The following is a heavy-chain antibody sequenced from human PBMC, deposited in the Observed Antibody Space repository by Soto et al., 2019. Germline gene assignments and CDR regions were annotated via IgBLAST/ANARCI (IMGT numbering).Heavy chain of an antibody. J-gene: IGHJ5*02. CDR1: GVSISTSSYF. CDR3: ASVIYYYDPPATWFDP. V-gene: IGHV4-39*07. D-gene: IGHD3-22*01. CDR2: IYYSGGT. Sequence: SETLSLTCTVSGVSISTSSYFWGWIRQPPGKGPEWIASIYYSGGTYYNPSLKSRVTLSADTSKNQFSLKLNSVTAADTAVYYCASVIYYYDPPATWFDPWGQGTLVTVSS.